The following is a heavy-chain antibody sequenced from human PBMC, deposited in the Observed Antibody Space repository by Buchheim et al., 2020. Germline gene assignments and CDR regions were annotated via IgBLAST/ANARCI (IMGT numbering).Heavy chain of an antibody. D-gene: IGHD3-22*01. V-gene: IGHV3-30*18. Sequence: QVQLVESGGGVVQPGKSLRLSCAASGFTFSTYGIHWVRQAPGKGLEWVAVISYDGNNKYYADSVKGRFTISRDNSKNTLYLQMNSLTTEDTALYYCAKEGHYYDMQPYYFDSWGQGTL. CDR3: AKEGHYYDMQPYYFDS. CDR2: ISYDGNNK. CDR1: GFTFSTYG. J-gene: IGHJ4*02.